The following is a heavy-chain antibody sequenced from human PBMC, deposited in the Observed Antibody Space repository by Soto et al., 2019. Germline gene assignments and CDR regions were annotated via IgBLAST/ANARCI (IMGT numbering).Heavy chain of an antibody. CDR2: INWNGGST. CDR3: ARSLYYGSGSPPNCFDP. V-gene: IGHV3-20*04. J-gene: IGHJ5*02. D-gene: IGHD3-10*01. Sequence: EVQLVESGGGVVRPGGSLRLSCAASGFTFDDYGMSWVRQAPGKGLEWVSGINWNGGSTGYADSVKGRFTISRDNAKNSLYLQMNSLRAEDTALYYCARSLYYGSGSPPNCFDPWGQGTLVTVSS. CDR1: GFTFDDYG.